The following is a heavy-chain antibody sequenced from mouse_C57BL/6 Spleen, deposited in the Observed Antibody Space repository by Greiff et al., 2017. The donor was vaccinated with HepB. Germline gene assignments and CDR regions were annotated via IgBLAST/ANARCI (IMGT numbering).Heavy chain of an antibody. CDR3: ARDYDGYYRFAY. CDR2: IDPNSGGT. Sequence: QVQLQQPGAELVKPGASVKLSCKASGYTFTSYWMHWVKQRPGRGLEWIGRIDPNSGGTKYNEKFKSKATLTVDKHSSTAYMQISSLTSEDSAVYYCARDYDGYYRFAYWGQGTLVTVSA. D-gene: IGHD2-3*01. V-gene: IGHV1-72*01. J-gene: IGHJ3*01. CDR1: GYTFTSYW.